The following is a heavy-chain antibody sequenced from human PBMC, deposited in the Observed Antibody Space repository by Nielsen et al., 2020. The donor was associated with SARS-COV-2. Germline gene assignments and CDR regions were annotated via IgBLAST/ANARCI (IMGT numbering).Heavy chain of an antibody. CDR2: ISYDGNE. J-gene: IGHJ4*02. V-gene: IGHV3-30*04. CDR3: ARETIDHTSSFVDY. CDR1: GFTFSNFA. D-gene: IGHD6-6*01. Sequence: GGSLRLSCAASGFTFSNFAMHWVRQAPGEGLEWMTIISYDGNEHYADSVKGRFTISRDNSKSTVFLQMNSLKLEDTAVYYCARETIDHTSSFVDYWGQGTLVTVSS.